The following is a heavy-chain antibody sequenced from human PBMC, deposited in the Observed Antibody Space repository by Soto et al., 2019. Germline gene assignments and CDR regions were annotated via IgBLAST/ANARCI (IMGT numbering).Heavy chain of an antibody. V-gene: IGHV2-5*02. Sequence: QITLKESGPTLVKPTQTLTLTCTFSGFSLSTSGVGVGWIRQPPGKALEWLALIYWVDDKRHSPSLKSRLTIPKDPTKNQVALTMTNMDPGDTATYYCAHRRRGSYFDYWGQGTLVTVSP. D-gene: IGHD3-16*01. CDR1: GFSLSTSGVG. J-gene: IGHJ4*02. CDR3: AHRRRGSYFDY. CDR2: IYWVDDK.